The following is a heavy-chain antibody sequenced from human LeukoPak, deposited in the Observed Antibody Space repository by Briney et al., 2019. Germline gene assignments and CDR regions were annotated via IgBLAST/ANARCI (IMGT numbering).Heavy chain of an antibody. D-gene: IGHD2-2*01. Sequence: ASVKVSCKASGGTFSSYAISWVRQAPGQGLEWMGGIIPIFGTANYAQKFQGRVTITADKSTSTAYMELSSLRSEDTAVYYCARGSPPIYCSSTSCYGRDLDYWGQGTLVTVSS. CDR2: IIPIFGTA. CDR1: GGTFSSYA. V-gene: IGHV1-69*06. CDR3: ARGSPPIYCSSTSCYGRDLDY. J-gene: IGHJ4*02.